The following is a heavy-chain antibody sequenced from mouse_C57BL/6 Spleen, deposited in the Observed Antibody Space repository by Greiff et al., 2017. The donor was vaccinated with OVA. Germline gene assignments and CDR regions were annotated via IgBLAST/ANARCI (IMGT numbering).Heavy chain of an antibody. J-gene: IGHJ3*01. CDR1: GYTFTSYD. Sequence: VQLQQSGAELARPGASVKLSCKASGYTFTSYDISWVKQRTGQGLEWIGEIYPRSGNTYYNEKFKGKATLTADKSSSTAYMELRSLTSEDSAVYFCAYYSNYFFAYWGQGTLVTVSA. CDR2: IYPRSGNT. D-gene: IGHD2-5*01. V-gene: IGHV1-81*01. CDR3: AYYSNYFFAY.